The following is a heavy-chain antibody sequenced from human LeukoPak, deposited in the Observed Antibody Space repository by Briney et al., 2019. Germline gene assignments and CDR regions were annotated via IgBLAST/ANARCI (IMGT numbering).Heavy chain of an antibody. CDR3: ARPLVVGTNDAFEI. Sequence: PSETLSLTCAVYGGSFSGYHWSWIRQPPGKGLEWIGEINHSGSTNYNPSLKSRVTLSGDTSKKQFSLKLTSVTAADTAVYYCARPLVVGTNDAFEIWGQGTMVTVSS. CDR2: INHSGST. J-gene: IGHJ3*02. D-gene: IGHD3-22*01. CDR1: GGSFSGYH. V-gene: IGHV4-34*01.